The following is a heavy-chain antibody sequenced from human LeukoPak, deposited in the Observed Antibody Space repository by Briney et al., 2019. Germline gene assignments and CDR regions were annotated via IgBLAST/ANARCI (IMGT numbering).Heavy chain of an antibody. D-gene: IGHD2-15*01. CDR1: GGSVSSSSYY. Sequence: SETLSLTCTVSGGSVSSSSYYWGWIRQPPGKGLEWIGSIYYSGSTYYNPSLKSRVTISVDTSENQFFLKLSSVPAADTAVYYCAQYCSGGSCVRRAFDIWGQGTMVTVSS. CDR3: AQYCSGGSCVRRAFDI. J-gene: IGHJ3*02. CDR2: IYYSGST. V-gene: IGHV4-39*01.